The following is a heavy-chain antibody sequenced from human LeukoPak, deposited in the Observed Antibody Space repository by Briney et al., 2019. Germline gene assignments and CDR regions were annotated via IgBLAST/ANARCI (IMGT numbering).Heavy chain of an antibody. J-gene: IGHJ4*02. Sequence: GGSLRLSCAASGFTFSTYRMSWVRQAPGKGLEWVANIKQDGSEKYYVDSVKGRFTASRDNAKNSLYLQMNSLRAEDTAVYYCARLFTYSSNWFFDYWGQGTLVTVSS. CDR3: ARLFTYSSNWFFDY. V-gene: IGHV3-7*01. CDR2: IKQDGSEK. D-gene: IGHD2-2*01. CDR1: GFTFSTYR.